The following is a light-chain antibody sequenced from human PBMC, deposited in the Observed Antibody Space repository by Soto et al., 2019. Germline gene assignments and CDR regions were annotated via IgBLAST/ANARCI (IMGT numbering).Light chain of an antibody. CDR1: QSVSSSY. V-gene: IGKV3-20*01. Sequence: EIVLTQSPVTLSLSPGERATLSCRASQSVSSSYLAWYQQKPGQAPRLLIYGASSRATGIPDRFSGSGSGTDFTLTISRLEPEDFAVYYCQQYGSSPVTFGGGTKVDIK. J-gene: IGKJ4*01. CDR2: GAS. CDR3: QQYGSSPVT.